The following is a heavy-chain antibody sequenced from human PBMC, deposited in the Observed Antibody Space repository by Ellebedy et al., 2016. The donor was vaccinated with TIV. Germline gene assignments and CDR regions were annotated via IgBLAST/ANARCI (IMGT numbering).Heavy chain of an antibody. CDR1: GFTLRSYG. CDR2: ITASGVSV. D-gene: IGHD7-27*01. V-gene: IGHV3-23*01. CDR3: AKGLTGDRGGWGWYFDL. J-gene: IGHJ2*01. Sequence: GESLKISCAASGFTLRSYGMSWVRQAPGKGLEWVSGITASGVSVYFEDSVEGRFSLSRDTSKNTQFLQMNSLRAEDTAIYYCAKGLTGDRGGWGWYFDLWGRGTLVTVSS.